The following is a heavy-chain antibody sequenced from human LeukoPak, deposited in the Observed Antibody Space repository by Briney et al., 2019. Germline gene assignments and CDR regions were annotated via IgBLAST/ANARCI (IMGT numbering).Heavy chain of an antibody. D-gene: IGHD3-22*01. J-gene: IGHJ1*01. CDR3: ARSSSGYYLHFQH. CDR1: GGSISSYY. CDR2: IYYSGST. Sequence: PSETLSLTCTVSGGSISSYYWSWIRQPPGKGLEWIGYIYYSGSTNYNPSLKSRVTISVDTSKNQFSLKLSSVTAADTAVYYCARSSSGYYLHFQHWGQGTLVTVSS. V-gene: IGHV4-59*01.